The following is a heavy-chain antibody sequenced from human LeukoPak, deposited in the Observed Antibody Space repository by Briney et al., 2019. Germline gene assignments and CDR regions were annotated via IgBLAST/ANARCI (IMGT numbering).Heavy chain of an antibody. CDR1: GFTFSSYW. V-gene: IGHV3-7*01. D-gene: IGHD2-15*01. CDR2: IKQDGSEK. Sequence: GGSLRLSCAASGFTFSSYWMSWVRQAPGKGLEWVANIKQDGSEKYYVDSVKGRFTISRDNAKNSLYLQMNSLRAEDTAVYYCARDRRTGRAASGYMDVWGKGTTVTVSS. CDR3: ARDRRTGRAASGYMDV. J-gene: IGHJ6*03.